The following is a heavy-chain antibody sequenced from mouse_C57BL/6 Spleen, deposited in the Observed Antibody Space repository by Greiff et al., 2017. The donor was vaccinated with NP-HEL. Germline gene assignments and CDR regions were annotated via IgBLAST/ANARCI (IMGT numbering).Heavy chain of an antibody. Sequence: VQLQQSGPELVKPGASVKISCKASGYAFSSSWMNWVKQRPGKGLEWIGRIYPGDGDTNYNGKFKGKATLTADKSSSTAYMQLSSLTSEDSAVYFCASDGGYAMDYWGQGTSVTVSS. CDR1: GYAFSSSW. CDR3: ASDGGYAMDY. CDR2: IYPGDGDT. V-gene: IGHV1-82*01. J-gene: IGHJ4*01.